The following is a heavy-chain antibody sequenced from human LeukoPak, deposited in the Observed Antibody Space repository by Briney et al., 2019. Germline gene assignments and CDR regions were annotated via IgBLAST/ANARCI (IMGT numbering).Heavy chain of an antibody. CDR2: IYHSGST. CDR3: AFRTDCSSTSCFLYNWFDP. V-gene: IGHV4-30-2*01. J-gene: IGHJ5*02. CDR1: GGSISSGGYS. D-gene: IGHD2-2*01. Sequence: PSETLSLTCAVSGGSISSGGYSWSWIRQPPGKGLEWIGYIYHSGSTNYNPSLKSRVTISVDTSKNQFSLKLSSVTAADTAVYYCAFRTDCSSTSCFLYNWFDPWGQGTLVTVSS.